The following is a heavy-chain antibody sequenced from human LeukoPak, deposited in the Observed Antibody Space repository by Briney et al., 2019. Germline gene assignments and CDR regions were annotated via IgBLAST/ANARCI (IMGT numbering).Heavy chain of an antibody. V-gene: IGHV1-46*01. D-gene: IGHD3-22*01. CDR2: INPSGGST. Sequence: ASVKVSCKASGYTFTSYYMHWVRQAPGQGLEWMGIINPSGGSTSYAQKFQGRVTMTRDTSTSTVYMELSSLRSEDTAVYYCASPGYYYDSSGSPPSLYYFDYWGQGTLVTVSS. CDR1: GYTFTSYY. CDR3: ASPGYYYDSSGSPPSLYYFDY. J-gene: IGHJ4*02.